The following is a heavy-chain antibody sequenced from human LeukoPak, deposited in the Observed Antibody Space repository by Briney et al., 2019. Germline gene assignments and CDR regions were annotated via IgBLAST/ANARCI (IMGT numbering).Heavy chain of an antibody. Sequence: ASVKVSRKASGYTFTSYYIYWVRQAPGQGLEWMGMINPSGGGTRYPQKFQGRVTMTRDTSTSTVYMELSSLRSEDTAVYYCARAHPPTGYCSSVACYRGSEYFQHWGQGTLVTVSS. V-gene: IGHV1-46*01. CDR3: ARAHPPTGYCSSVACYRGSEYFQH. CDR2: INPSGGGT. J-gene: IGHJ1*01. CDR1: GYTFTSYY. D-gene: IGHD2-2*02.